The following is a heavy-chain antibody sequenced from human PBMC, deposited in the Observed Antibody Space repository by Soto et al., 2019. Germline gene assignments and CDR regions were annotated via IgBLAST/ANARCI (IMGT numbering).Heavy chain of an antibody. CDR3: ARDEGVASGN. CDR1: GYTFTSYG. CDR2: INTANDDT. Sequence: ASVKVSCKASGYTFTSYGISWVRQAPGQRPEWMGWINTANDDTKYSQKFQDRVTLTRDTSASTAYMEVSSLTPEDTAVYYCARDEGVASGNCGQGTLVTVSS. J-gene: IGHJ4*02. D-gene: IGHD5-12*01. V-gene: IGHV1-3*04.